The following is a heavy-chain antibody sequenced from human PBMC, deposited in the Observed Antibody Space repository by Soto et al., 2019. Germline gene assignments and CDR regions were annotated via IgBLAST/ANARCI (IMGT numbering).Heavy chain of an antibody. Sequence: GGSLRLSFAACGFTFSSYAMDWVRQAPGKGLEWVAVISYDGSNKYYADSVKGRFTISRDNSKNTLYLQMNSLRADDTAVYYCAKGLSSGRWYAADWGQGTLVTVSS. CDR1: GFTFSSYA. J-gene: IGHJ4*02. D-gene: IGHD6-13*01. CDR3: AKGLSSGRWYAAD. V-gene: IGHV3-30-3*01. CDR2: ISYDGSNK.